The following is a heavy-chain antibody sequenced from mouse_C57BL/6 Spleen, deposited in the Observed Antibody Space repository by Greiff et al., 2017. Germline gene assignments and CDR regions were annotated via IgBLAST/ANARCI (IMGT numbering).Heavy chain of an antibody. V-gene: IGHV1-64*01. Sequence: VQLQQPGAELVKPGASVKLSCKASGYTFTSYWMHWVKQRPGQGLEWIGMIHPNSGSTNYNEKFKSKATLTVDKSSSTAYMQLSSLTSEDSAVYYCAREHYGSSYRYFDDWGTGTTVTVSS. CDR2: IHPNSGST. CDR1: GYTFTSYW. D-gene: IGHD1-1*01. J-gene: IGHJ1*03. CDR3: AREHYGSSYRYFDD.